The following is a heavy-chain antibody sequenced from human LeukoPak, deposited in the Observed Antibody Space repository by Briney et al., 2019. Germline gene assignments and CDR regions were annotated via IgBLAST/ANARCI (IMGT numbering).Heavy chain of an antibody. J-gene: IGHJ4*02. D-gene: IGHD3-10*01. CDR3: ARESGDGSGSYDY. V-gene: IGHV1-2*06. CDR1: GYTFTGYY. CDR2: INPNSGGT. Sequence: ASVKVSCKASGYTFTGYYIHWVRQAPGQGLEWLGRINPNSGGTNYAQKFQGRVTMTRDTSINTAYMELSSLRSDDTAVYYCARESGDGSGSYDYWGRGTLVTVSS.